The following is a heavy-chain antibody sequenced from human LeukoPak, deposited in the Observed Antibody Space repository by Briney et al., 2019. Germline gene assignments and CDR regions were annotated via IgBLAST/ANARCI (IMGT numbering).Heavy chain of an antibody. CDR3: ARVTFGGVIVFDY. V-gene: IGHV3-23*01. CDR1: GFTFSSYA. D-gene: IGHD3-16*02. CDR2: ISGSGGST. Sequence: PGGSLRLSCAASGFTFSSYAMSWVRQAPGKGLEWVSAISGSGGSTYYADSVKGRFTISRDNSKNTLYLQMNSLRAEDTAVYYCARVTFGGVIVFDYWGQGTLVTVSS. J-gene: IGHJ4*02.